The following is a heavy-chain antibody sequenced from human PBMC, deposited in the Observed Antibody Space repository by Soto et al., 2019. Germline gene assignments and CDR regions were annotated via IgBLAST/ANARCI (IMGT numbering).Heavy chain of an antibody. V-gene: IGHV4-38-2*02. Sequence: SETLSLTCSVSNYSINSGFFWGWIRQPPGKGLEWIGSIFHTGDTYYNPSLKSRITMSVDTSRNQFSLKLTSLTAADTAVYYCARDTNSLDPWGQGTLVTVSS. D-gene: IGHD3-16*01. J-gene: IGHJ5*02. CDR1: NYSINSGFF. CDR2: IFHTGDT. CDR3: ARDTNSLDP.